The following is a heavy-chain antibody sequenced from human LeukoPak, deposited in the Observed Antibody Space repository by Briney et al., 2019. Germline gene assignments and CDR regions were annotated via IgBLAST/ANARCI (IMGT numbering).Heavy chain of an antibody. CDR1: GGSISSYY. D-gene: IGHD3-9*01. J-gene: IGHJ6*03. CDR3: ARGYFDWLPGYYYYYYMDV. V-gene: IGHV4-59*01. CDR2: IYYSGST. Sequence: SETLSLTCTVSGGSISSYYWSWIRQPPGKGLEWIGYIYYSGSTNYNPSLKSRVTISVDTSKNQFSLKLSSVTAADTAVYYCARGYFDWLPGYYYYYYMDVWGKGTTVTISS.